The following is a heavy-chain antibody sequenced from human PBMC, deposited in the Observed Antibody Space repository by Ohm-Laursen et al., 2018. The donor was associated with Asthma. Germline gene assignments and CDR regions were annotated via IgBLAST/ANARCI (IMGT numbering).Heavy chain of an antibody. D-gene: IGHD6-13*01. V-gene: IGHV4-31*03. J-gene: IGHJ4*02. CDR1: GGSISSGGYY. CDR2: IYYSGST. CDR3: ARQIAAAGLFDY. Sequence: TLSLTCTVSGGSISSGGYYWSWIRQHPGKGLEWIGYIYYSGSTYYNPSLKSRVTISVDTSKNQFSLKLSSVTAADTAVYYCARQIAAAGLFDYWGQGTLVTVSS.